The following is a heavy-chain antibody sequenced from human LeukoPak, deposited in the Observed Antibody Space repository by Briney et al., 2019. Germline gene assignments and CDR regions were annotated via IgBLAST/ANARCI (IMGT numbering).Heavy chain of an antibody. CDR2: ISYDGSNK. J-gene: IGHJ4*02. CDR1: GFTFSSYA. CDR3: AREMGLRYLGPSDY. Sequence: PGGSLRLSCAASGFTFSSYAMHWVRQAPGKGLEWVAVISYDGSNKYYADSVKGRFTISRDNSKNTLYLQMNSLRAEDTAVYYCAREMGLRYLGPSDYWGQGTLVTVSS. V-gene: IGHV3-30*04. D-gene: IGHD3-9*01.